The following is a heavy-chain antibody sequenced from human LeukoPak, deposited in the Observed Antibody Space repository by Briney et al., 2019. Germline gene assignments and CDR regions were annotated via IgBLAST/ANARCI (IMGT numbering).Heavy chain of an antibody. Sequence: GGSLRLSCAASGFNFSIYSMNWVRQAPGKGLEWVSYITRSSTTIYYADSVKGRFTISRDSAKNTLYLQMNSLRAEDTAVYYCARPSNSGYASLDAFDIWGQGTMVTVSS. CDR2: ITRSSTTI. CDR1: GFNFSIYS. D-gene: IGHD5-12*01. CDR3: ARPSNSGYASLDAFDI. J-gene: IGHJ3*02. V-gene: IGHV3-48*04.